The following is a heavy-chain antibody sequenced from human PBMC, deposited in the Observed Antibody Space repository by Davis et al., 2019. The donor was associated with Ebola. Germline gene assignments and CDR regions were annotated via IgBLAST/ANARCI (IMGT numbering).Heavy chain of an antibody. J-gene: IGHJ6*02. V-gene: IGHV4-39*07. Sequence: PSETLSLTCTVSGGSVSSGSYYWSWIRQPPGKGLEWIGEINHSGSTNYNPSLKSRVTISVDTSKNQFSLKLSSVTAADTAVYYCARQRVVVVVAAPWGMDVWGQGTTVTVSS. D-gene: IGHD2-15*01. CDR2: INHSGST. CDR3: ARQRVVVVVAAPWGMDV. CDR1: GGSVSSGSYY.